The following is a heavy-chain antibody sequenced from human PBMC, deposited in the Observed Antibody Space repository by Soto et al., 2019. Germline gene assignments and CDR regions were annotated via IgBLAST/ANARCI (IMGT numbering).Heavy chain of an antibody. CDR2: INPNSGGT. J-gene: IGHJ6*02. Sequence: GASVKVSCKASGYTCTGYYMHWVRQAPGQGLEWMGWINPNSGGTNYAQKFQGWVTMTRDTSISTAYMELSRLRSDDTAVYYCARDQYYYGSGSYLATYYYGMDVWGQGTTVTVSS. D-gene: IGHD3-10*01. CDR1: GYTCTGYY. CDR3: ARDQYYYGSGSYLATYYYGMDV. V-gene: IGHV1-2*04.